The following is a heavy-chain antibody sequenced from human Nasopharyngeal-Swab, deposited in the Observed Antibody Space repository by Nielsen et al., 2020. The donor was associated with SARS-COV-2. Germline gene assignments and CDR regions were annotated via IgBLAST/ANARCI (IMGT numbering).Heavy chain of an antibody. D-gene: IGHD3-10*01. CDR3: ARGVTLVQGGLGMDV. CDR1: GFTFSDYY. CDR2: ISSSSSTI. Sequence: GESLKISCAASGFTFSDYYMSWIRQAPGKGLEWVSYISSSSSTIYYADSVKGRFTISRDNAKNSLYLQMNSLRAEDTAVYYCARGVTLVQGGLGMDVWGQGTTVTVSS. V-gene: IGHV3-11*04. J-gene: IGHJ6*02.